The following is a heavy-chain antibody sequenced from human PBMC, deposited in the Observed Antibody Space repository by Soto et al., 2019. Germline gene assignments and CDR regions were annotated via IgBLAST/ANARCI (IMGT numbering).Heavy chain of an antibody. CDR3: ARGSYYSGWV. D-gene: IGHD6-19*01. Sequence: QTLSLTCAISGDSVSSTSAAWSCIRQSPSRGLEWLGRTYYRSKWYSDYAVSVKSRITINPDTSKNQFSLQLNSVTPEDTAVYYCARGSYYSGWVWGQGTLVTVSS. CDR2: TYYRSKWYS. CDR1: GDSVSSTSAA. V-gene: IGHV6-1*01. J-gene: IGHJ4*02.